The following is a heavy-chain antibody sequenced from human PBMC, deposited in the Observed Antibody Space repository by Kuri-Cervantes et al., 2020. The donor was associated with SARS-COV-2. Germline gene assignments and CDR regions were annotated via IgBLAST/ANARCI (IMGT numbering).Heavy chain of an antibody. V-gene: IGHV3-23*01. CDR1: GFTFDDYA. CDR3: AKWFRVAGTRYFDY. Sequence: GESLKISCAASGFTFDDYAMHWVRQAPGKGLEWVSAISGSGGSTYYADSVKGRFTISRDNSKNTLYLQMNSLRAEDTAVYYCAKWFRVAGTRYFDYWGQGILVTVSS. CDR2: ISGSGGST. D-gene: IGHD6-19*01. J-gene: IGHJ4*02.